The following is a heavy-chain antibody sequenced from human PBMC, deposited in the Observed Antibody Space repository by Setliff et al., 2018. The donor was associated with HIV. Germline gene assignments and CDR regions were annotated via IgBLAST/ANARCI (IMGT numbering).Heavy chain of an antibody. Sequence: SETLSLTCTVSGGSISSHYWSWIRQPPGKGLEWIGYIYYSGSTNYNPSLKSRVTISVDTSKNQFSLKLSSVTAADTAVYYCARDRGETHNFWSGYYDYYYYYMDVWGKGTTVTVSS. V-gene: IGHV4-59*11. CDR2: IYYSGST. CDR3: ARDRGETHNFWSGYYDYYYYYMDV. CDR1: GGSISSHY. J-gene: IGHJ6*03. D-gene: IGHD3-3*01.